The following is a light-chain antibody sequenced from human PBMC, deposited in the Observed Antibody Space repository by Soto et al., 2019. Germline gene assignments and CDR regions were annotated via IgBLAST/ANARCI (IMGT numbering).Light chain of an antibody. CDR2: DVS. V-gene: IGLV2-11*01. CDR3: CSYAGRYSYV. J-gene: IGLJ1*01. CDR1: SSDIGRYDY. Sequence: QSALTQPRAVSGSPGQSVTVSCTGTSSDIGRYDYVSWYQQHPGKAPKLMIFDVSERPSGVPGRFSGSKSGKTASLTISGLQADDEADYYCCSYAGRYSYVFGTGTKLTVL.